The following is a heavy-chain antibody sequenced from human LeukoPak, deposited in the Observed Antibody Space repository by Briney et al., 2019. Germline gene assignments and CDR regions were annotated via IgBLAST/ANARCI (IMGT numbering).Heavy chain of an antibody. D-gene: IGHD6-13*01. J-gene: IGHJ4*02. Sequence: PGGSLRLSCAASGFTFSSYAMSWVRQAPGKGLEWVSTISVSGGSTYYADSVKGRFTISRDNSKNTLYLQMNSLRAEDTAVYYCARDEGIAAAIDYWGQGTLVTVSS. CDR2: ISVSGGST. V-gene: IGHV3-23*01. CDR1: GFTFSSYA. CDR3: ARDEGIAAAIDY.